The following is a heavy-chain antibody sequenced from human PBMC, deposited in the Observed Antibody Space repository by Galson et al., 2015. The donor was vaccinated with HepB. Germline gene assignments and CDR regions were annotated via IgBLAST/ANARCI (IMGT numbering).Heavy chain of an antibody. Sequence: CLILACAAPGFTCSSSSMNWVRQAPGKGLERLSSISTLCNYIYYADSVKGRFTTSRDNASNSLYLQMNSLSAEDTAIYYCANTGNPPLDVWRKGTTVTVSS. CDR1: GFTCSSSS. CDR2: ISTLCNYI. V-gene: IGHV3-21*06. D-gene: IGHD4-23*01. J-gene: IGHJ6*04. CDR3: ANTGNPPLDV.